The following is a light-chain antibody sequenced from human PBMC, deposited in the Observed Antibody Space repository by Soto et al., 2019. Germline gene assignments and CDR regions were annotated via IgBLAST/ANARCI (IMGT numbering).Light chain of an antibody. CDR1: QSLSNNIY. V-gene: IGKV3-11*01. Sequence: IVVAQSPGAVCWARGERGTRSCRASQSLSNNIYLAWYQQKPGQAPRLLIYDASNRATGIPARFSGSGSGTHFTLTISRLEPADLAVHSCQHPSHWPPTCAPGTRREIK. J-gene: IGKJ5*01. CDR2: DAS. CDR3: QHPSHWPPT.